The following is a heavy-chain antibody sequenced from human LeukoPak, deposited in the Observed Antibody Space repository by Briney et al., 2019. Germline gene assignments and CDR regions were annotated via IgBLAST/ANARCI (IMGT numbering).Heavy chain of an antibody. Sequence: GGSLRLSCAASRFTFSSYAMSWVRQAPGKGLEWVSAISGSGGSTYYADSVKGRFTISRDNSKNTLYLQMNSLRAEDTAVYYCAKDPLGYCSGGSCYGYWGQGTLVTVSS. V-gene: IGHV3-23*01. J-gene: IGHJ4*02. CDR3: AKDPLGYCSGGSCYGY. D-gene: IGHD2-15*01. CDR2: ISGSGGST. CDR1: RFTFSSYA.